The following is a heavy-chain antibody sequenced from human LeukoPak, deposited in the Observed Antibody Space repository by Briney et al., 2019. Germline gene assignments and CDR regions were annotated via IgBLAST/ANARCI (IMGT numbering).Heavy chain of an antibody. CDR3: ARGRPHGNDY. Sequence: PGGSLRLSCAASGFTFSSYWMNWVRQAPGKGLVWVSRIASDGSSTTYADSVKGRFSISRDNAKNTLYLQMNSLRVEDTAVYYCARGRPHGNDYWGQRTLVTVSS. V-gene: IGHV3-74*01. J-gene: IGHJ4*02. CDR1: GFTFSSYW. CDR2: IASDGSST. D-gene: IGHD4-23*01.